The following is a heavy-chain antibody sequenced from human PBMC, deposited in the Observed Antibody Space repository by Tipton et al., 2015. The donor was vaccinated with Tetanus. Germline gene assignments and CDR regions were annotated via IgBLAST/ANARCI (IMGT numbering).Heavy chain of an antibody. CDR2: IYESGDT. Sequence: TLSLTCTVSGGSISSGGYYWAWIRQPPGKGLEWIGSIYESGDTYYIPSLKSRVTISVDTSKNQFSLKLNSMTATDTAVYFCARHQSGYFTPFDYWGQGTLVTVSS. J-gene: IGHJ4*02. CDR1: GGSISSGGYY. CDR3: ARHQSGYFTPFDY. D-gene: IGHD3-3*01. V-gene: IGHV4-39*01.